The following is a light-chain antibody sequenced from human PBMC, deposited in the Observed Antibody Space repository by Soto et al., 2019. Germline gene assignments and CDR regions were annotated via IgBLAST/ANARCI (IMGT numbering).Light chain of an antibody. V-gene: IGLV2-23*01. Sequence: QSVLTQPASVSGSPGQSITISCTGTSSDVGSYNLVSWYQQHPGKAPKLMIYEGTKRPSGVSNRFSGSKSGNTASLTLSGLQAEDEADYYCCSYAGSSFYVFGTGTKVTVL. CDR3: CSYAGSSFYV. CDR1: SSDVGSYNL. J-gene: IGLJ1*01. CDR2: EGT.